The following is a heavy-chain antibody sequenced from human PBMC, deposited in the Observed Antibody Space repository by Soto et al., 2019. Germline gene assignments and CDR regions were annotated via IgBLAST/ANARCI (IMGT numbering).Heavy chain of an antibody. CDR2: ISYDGSNK. Sequence: QVQLVESGGGVVQPGRSLRLSCAASGFTFSSYGMHWVRQAPGKGLEWVAVISYDGSNKYYADSVKGRFTISRDNSKNTLYLQMNSLRAEDTAVYYCARDDGSGFDYWGQGTLVTVSS. J-gene: IGHJ4*02. V-gene: IGHV3-30*03. D-gene: IGHD6-25*01. CDR3: ARDDGSGFDY. CDR1: GFTFSSYG.